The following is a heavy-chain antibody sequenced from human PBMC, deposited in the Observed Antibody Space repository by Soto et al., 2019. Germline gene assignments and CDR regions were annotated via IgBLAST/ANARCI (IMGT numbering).Heavy chain of an antibody. V-gene: IGHV1-69*01. D-gene: IGHD2-15*01. CDR2: IIPLFGTA. J-gene: IGHJ4*02. Sequence: QVQLVQSGAEVKKPGSSVKVSCKASGGTFSRYAINWVRQAPGHGLEWMGGIIPLFGTAKYAQKFQGRVTITADESTSTAHMELRSLRSEATAVYYCARDYGHDCSGGNCYFYFWGQGTLVTVSS. CDR3: ARDYGHDCSGGNCYFYF. CDR1: GGTFSRYA.